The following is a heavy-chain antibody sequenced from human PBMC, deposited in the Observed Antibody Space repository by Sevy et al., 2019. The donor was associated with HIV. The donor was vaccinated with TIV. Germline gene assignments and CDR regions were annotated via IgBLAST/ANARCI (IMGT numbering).Heavy chain of an antibody. CDR3: ARAQTDFWMGDMDV. CDR2: INPISGGT. V-gene: IGHV1-2*06. CDR1: GYAFTGYW. J-gene: IGHJ6*02. D-gene: IGHD3-3*01. Sequence: GGSLRLSCKTSGYAFTGYWIHWVRQAPGQGLEWMGRINPISGGTDDSQKFQGRVTLTRDTSISTAYMDITRLTSDDTAVYYCARAQTDFWMGDMDVWGQGTVVTVSS.